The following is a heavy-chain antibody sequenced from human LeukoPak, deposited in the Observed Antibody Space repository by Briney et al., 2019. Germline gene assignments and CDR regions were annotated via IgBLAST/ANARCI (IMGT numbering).Heavy chain of an antibody. V-gene: IGHV1-58*01. CDR3: AADSFGYCSSTSCYNFDN. CDR2: IVVGSGNT. J-gene: IGHJ4*02. CDR1: GFTFTSSA. D-gene: IGHD2-2*02. Sequence: SVKVSCKASGFTFTSSAVQWVRQARGQRLEWIGWIVVGSGNTNYAQKFQERVTITRDMSTSTAYMELSSLRSEDTAVYYCAADSFGYCSSTSCYNFDNWGQGTLVTVSS.